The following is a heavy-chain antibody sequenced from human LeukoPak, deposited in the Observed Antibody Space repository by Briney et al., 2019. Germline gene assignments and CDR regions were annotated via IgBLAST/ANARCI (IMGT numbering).Heavy chain of an antibody. CDR2: INPNSGGT. Sequence: ASVKVSCKASGYTFTSYDINWVRQATGQGLEWMGWINPNSGGTNYAQKFQGRVTMTRDTSISTAYMELSRLRSDDTAVYYCARDHGIDYGGNSGNYEEANYYYYYGMDVWGQGTTVTVSS. CDR3: ARDHGIDYGGNSGNYEEANYYYYYGMDV. D-gene: IGHD4-23*01. V-gene: IGHV1-2*02. CDR1: GYTFTSYD. J-gene: IGHJ6*02.